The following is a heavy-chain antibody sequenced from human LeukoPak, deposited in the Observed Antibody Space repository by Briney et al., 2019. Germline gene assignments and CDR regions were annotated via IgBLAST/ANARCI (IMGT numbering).Heavy chain of an antibody. CDR1: GFTFSSYA. CDR2: INHSGST. J-gene: IGHJ4*02. V-gene: IGHV4-34*01. D-gene: IGHD5-18*01. CDR3: ARSERRGYSYGRFDY. Sequence: PGGSLRLSCAASGFTFSSYAMSWVRQPPGKGLEWIGEINHSGSTNYNPSLKSRVTISVDTSKNQFSLKLSSVTAADTAVYYCARSERRGYSYGRFDYWGQGTLVTVSS.